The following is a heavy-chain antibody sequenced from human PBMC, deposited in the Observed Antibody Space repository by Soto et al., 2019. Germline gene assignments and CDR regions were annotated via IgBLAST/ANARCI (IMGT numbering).Heavy chain of an antibody. V-gene: IGHV1-69*13. CDR2: IIPIFGTA. CDR3: ASGGYYDSSGYLYY. J-gene: IGHJ4*02. D-gene: IGHD3-22*01. CDR1: GGTFSSYA. Sequence: ASVKVSCKASGGTFSSYAISWVRQAPGQGLEWMGGIIPIFGTANYAQKFQGRVTITADESTSTAYMELSSLRSEDTAVYYCASGGYYDSSGYLYYWGQGTLVTVSS.